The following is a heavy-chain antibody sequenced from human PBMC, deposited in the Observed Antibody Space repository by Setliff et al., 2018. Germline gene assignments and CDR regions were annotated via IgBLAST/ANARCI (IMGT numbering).Heavy chain of an antibody. Sequence: GGSLRLSCVVSGFSFSRHWMSWVRQAPGKGLEWVADIKQDGSTKYYLDSVKGRFTISRDDSKNTLYLQMNSLKTEDTAVYYCTTDGIAAAVEEYYYYGMDVWGQGTTVTVSS. CDR1: GFSFSRHW. CDR2: IKQDGSTK. J-gene: IGHJ6*02. V-gene: IGHV3-7*03. D-gene: IGHD6-13*01. CDR3: TTDGIAAAVEEYYYYGMDV.